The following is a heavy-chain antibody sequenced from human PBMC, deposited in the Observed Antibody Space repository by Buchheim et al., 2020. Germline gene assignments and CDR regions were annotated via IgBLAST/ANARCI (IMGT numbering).Heavy chain of an antibody. J-gene: IGHJ4*02. CDR3: ARDRGGYCSGGSCYSGGYFDY. V-gene: IGHV3-30*04. Sequence: QVQLVESGGGVVQPGRSLRLSCAASGFTFSSYAMHWVRQAPGKGLEWVAVISYDGSNKYYADSVKGRFTISRDNSKNTLYLQMNSLGAEDTAVYYCARDRGGYCSGGSCYSGGYFDYWGQGTL. D-gene: IGHD2-15*01. CDR1: GFTFSSYA. CDR2: ISYDGSNK.